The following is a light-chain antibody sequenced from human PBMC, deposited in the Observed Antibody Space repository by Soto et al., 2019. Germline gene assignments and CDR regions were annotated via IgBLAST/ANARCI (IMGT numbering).Light chain of an antibody. CDR3: QSYDSSRNRV. J-gene: IGLJ1*01. Sequence: QSVLSQPPSVSGAPGQRITISCTGSSSNIGANYDVHWYRQVPGTAPKLLMSGDNNRPSGVADRFSGSKSGTSASLAITSLQAEDEADYYCQSYDSSRNRVFGTGTKLTVL. V-gene: IGLV1-40*01. CDR1: SSNIGANYD. CDR2: GDN.